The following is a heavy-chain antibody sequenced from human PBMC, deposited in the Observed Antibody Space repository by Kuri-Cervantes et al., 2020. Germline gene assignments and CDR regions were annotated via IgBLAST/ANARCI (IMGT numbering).Heavy chain of an antibody. CDR2: VYSSGSP. Sequence: SETLSLTCTVSGGSINSGDYYWSWIRQTPGKGLEWIGYVYSSGSPYYNPSLKSRVTISLDTSKNQFSLKLRSVTAADTAVYYCARLKFTNYYDSSGYYSLYFDYWGQGTLVTVSS. J-gene: IGHJ4*02. CDR1: GGSINSGDYY. V-gene: IGHV4-30-4*08. CDR3: ARLKFTNYYDSSGYYSLYFDY. D-gene: IGHD3-22*01.